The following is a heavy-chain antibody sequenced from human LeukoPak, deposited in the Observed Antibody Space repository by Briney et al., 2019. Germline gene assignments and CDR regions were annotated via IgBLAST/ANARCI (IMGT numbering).Heavy chain of an antibody. D-gene: IGHD6-13*01. CDR1: RFTFSSYA. V-gene: IGHV3-23*01. CDR3: AKGGDGYSSSWYWGYYFDY. J-gene: IGHJ4*02. Sequence: GGSLRLSCAASRFTFSSYAMSWVRQAPGKGLEWVSAISGSGGSTYYADSVKGRFTISRDNSKNTLYLQMNSLRAEDTAVYYCAKGGDGYSSSWYWGYYFDYWGQGTLVTVSS. CDR2: ISGSGGST.